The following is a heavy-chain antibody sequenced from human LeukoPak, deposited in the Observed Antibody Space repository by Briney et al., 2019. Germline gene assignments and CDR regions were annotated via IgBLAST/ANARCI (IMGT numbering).Heavy chain of an antibody. CDR2: ISSSSSTI. Sequence: GGSLRLSCAASGFTFSSYSMNWVRQAPGKGLEWVSYISSSSSTIYYADSVRGRFTISRDNAKNSLYLQMNSLRAEDTAVYYCARNDYGDSLYYFDYWGQGTLVTVSS. CDR3: ARNDYGDSLYYFDY. D-gene: IGHD4-17*01. CDR1: GFTFSSYS. J-gene: IGHJ4*02. V-gene: IGHV3-48*01.